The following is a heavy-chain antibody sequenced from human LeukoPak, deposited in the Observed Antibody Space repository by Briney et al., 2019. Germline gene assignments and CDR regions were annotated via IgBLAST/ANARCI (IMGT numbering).Heavy chain of an antibody. Sequence: ASVKVSCKAPGGTFSSYAISWVRQAPGQGLEWMGGIIPIFGTANYAQKFQGRVTITADESTSTAYMELSSLRSEDTAVYYCARDRYCSSTSCYYHDAFDIWGQGTMVTVSS. CDR2: IIPIFGTA. J-gene: IGHJ3*02. CDR1: GGTFSSYA. D-gene: IGHD2-2*01. V-gene: IGHV1-69*01. CDR3: ARDRYCSSTSCYYHDAFDI.